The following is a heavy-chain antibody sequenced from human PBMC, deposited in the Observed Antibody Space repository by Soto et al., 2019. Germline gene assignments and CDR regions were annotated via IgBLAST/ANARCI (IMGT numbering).Heavy chain of an antibody. V-gene: IGHV5-51*01. CDR2: IYPGDSDA. CDR1: GYSFTSYW. CDR3: ARHEILLLWFGEYSAAVDV. Sequence: PGESLKISCKGSGYSFTSYWIGWVRQMPGKGLEWMGIIYPGDSDARYSPSFQGQVTISADKSISTAYLQWSSLKASDTAMYYCARHEILLLWFGEYSAAVDVWGQGTTVTVSS. D-gene: IGHD3-10*01. J-gene: IGHJ6*02.